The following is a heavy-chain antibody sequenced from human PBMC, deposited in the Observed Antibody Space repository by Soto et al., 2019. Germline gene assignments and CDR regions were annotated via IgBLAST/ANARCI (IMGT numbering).Heavy chain of an antibody. Sequence: SETLSLTCTVSGGTISSYYWNWIRQPPGKGLEWIGYIYYSGSTNYNPSLKSRVTISVDTSKNQFSLKLSSVTAADTAVYYCASSNIAAAGFYYYGMDVWGRGTTVTVSS. CDR3: ASSNIAAAGFYYYGMDV. D-gene: IGHD6-13*01. CDR2: IYYSGST. CDR1: GGTISSYY. J-gene: IGHJ6*02. V-gene: IGHV4-59*01.